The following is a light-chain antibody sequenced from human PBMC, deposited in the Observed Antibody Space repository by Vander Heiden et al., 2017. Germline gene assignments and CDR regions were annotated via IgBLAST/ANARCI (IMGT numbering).Light chain of an antibody. V-gene: IGLV2-23*02. CDR3: SSYAGSSTLV. J-gene: IGLJ1*01. Sequence: QSALTQPASVSGSPGQSVTISCTGTSSDVGSYNLVSWYQQHPGKPPKLMIFEVSKRPAGVSNRFSGSKSGNTASLTISGRKAEDEADYYCSSYAGSSTLVFGTGTKVTVL. CDR1: SSDVGSYNL. CDR2: EVS.